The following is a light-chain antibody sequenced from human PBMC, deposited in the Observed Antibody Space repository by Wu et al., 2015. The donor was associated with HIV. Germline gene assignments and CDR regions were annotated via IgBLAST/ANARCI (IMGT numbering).Light chain of an antibody. CDR3: QQRGNWPPLFT. J-gene: IGKJ3*01. Sequence: EIVLTQSPGTLTLSAGETATLSCRASQTISSKFLAWYQQKRGQPPRLLIYGASNRAAGIPDRVSGSGSGTDFTLTISSLEPEDFAIYYCQQRGNWPPLFTFGPGTRVDIK. CDR1: QTISSKF. CDR2: GAS. V-gene: IGKV3D-20*02.